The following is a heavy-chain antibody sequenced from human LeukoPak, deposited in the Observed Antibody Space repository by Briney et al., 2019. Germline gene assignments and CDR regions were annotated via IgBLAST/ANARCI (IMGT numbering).Heavy chain of an antibody. Sequence: PSETLSLTCTVSGYSISSGYYWGWIRQPPGKGLEWIGSIYHRGSTYYNPSLKSRVTISVDTSKNQFSLKLSSVTAADTAVYYCARVGITMVRGARSHFDYWGQGTLVTVSS. CDR2: IYHRGST. CDR1: GYSISSGYY. CDR3: ARVGITMVRGARSHFDY. J-gene: IGHJ4*02. V-gene: IGHV4-38-2*02. D-gene: IGHD3-10*01.